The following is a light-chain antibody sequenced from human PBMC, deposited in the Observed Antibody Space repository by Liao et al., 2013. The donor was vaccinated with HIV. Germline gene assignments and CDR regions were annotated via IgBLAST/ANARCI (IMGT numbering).Light chain of an antibody. Sequence: SYELTQPPSVSVSPGQTATITCSGDKVGDKYVSWNQQRPGQSPVLVIYQDTKRPSGIPERFSGSNSGNTATLTISGTQAMDEADYYCQAWDEHPFIVFGSGTKVTV. CDR2: QDT. V-gene: IGLV3-1*01. CDR3: QAWDEHPFIV. CDR1: KVGDKY. J-gene: IGLJ1*01.